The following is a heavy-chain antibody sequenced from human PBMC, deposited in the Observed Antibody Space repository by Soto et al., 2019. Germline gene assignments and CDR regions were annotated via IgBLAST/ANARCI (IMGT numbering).Heavy chain of an antibody. Sequence: EVHLVESGGGLVQTGGSLRLSCAIFESTVSRDWMNWVRQAPGKGLEWVAHINQDGSEKYYVDSVKGRFTISRDNAKKSPYPQMNRLRPADPGMYYCSGGVGDAFWGQGTLVTVSS. CDR3: SGGVGDAF. J-gene: IGHJ4*02. D-gene: IGHD1-26*01. CDR1: ESTVSRDW. V-gene: IGHV3-7*04. CDR2: INQDGSEK.